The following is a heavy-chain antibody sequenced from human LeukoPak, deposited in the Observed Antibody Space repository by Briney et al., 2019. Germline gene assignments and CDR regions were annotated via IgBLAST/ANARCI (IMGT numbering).Heavy chain of an antibody. CDR3: VRGSAVVYYYGMDV. V-gene: IGHV3-13*01. D-gene: IGHD5-18*01. CDR2: IGTAGDT. Sequence: PGGSLRLSCAASGFTFSSYDMHWVRQATGKGLEWVSAIGTAGDTYYPGSVKGRFTISRENAKNSLYLQMNSLRAGDTAVYYCVRGSAVVYYYGMDVWGQGTTVTVSS. CDR1: GFTFSSYD. J-gene: IGHJ6*02.